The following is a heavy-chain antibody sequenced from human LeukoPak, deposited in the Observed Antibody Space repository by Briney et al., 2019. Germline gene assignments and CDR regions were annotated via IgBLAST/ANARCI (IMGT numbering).Heavy chain of an antibody. CDR2: IYHSGST. CDR1: GGSISSGGYY. J-gene: IGHJ4*02. Sequence: SQTLSLTCTVSGGSISSGGYYWSWIRQPPGKGLGWIGYIYHSGSTYYNPSLKSRVTISVDRSKNQFSLKLSSVTAADTAVYYCARDNWNDGGLPDYWGQGTLVTVSS. V-gene: IGHV4-30-2*01. D-gene: IGHD1-1*01. CDR3: ARDNWNDGGLPDY.